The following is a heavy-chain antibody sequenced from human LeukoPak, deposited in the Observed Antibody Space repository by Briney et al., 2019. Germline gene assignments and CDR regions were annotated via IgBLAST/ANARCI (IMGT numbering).Heavy chain of an antibody. V-gene: IGHV3-23*01. J-gene: IGHJ4*02. CDR3: AKTGSSRFDY. D-gene: IGHD1-26*01. CDR1: GFTFSGYA. CDR2: FSGSGGNT. Sequence: GGSLRLSCAASGFTFSGYAMSWVRQAPGKGLEWVSAFSGSGGNTYYADSVKGRFTISRDNSKNTLYLQMNTLRAEDTAVYYCAKTGSSRFDYWGQGTLVTVSS.